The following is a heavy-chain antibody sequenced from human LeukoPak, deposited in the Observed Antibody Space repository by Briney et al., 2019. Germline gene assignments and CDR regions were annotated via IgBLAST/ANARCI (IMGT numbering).Heavy chain of an antibody. J-gene: IGHJ4*02. CDR2: IYTSGST. D-gene: IGHD3-10*01. Sequence: SETLSLTCTVSGGSISSYYWSWIRQPAGKGLEWIGRIYTSGSTNYNPSLKSRVTMSVDTSKNQFPLKLSSVTAADTAVYYCAAIRPLWFGELAHWGQGTLVTVSS. CDR3: AAIRPLWFGELAH. V-gene: IGHV4-4*07. CDR1: GGSISSYY.